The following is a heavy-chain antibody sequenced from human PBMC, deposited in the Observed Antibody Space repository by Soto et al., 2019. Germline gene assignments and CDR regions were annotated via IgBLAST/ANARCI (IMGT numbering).Heavy chain of an antibody. CDR2: IKQDGSEK. Sequence: GGSLRLSCAASGFTFSSYWMSWVRQAPGKGLEWVANIKQDGSEKYYVDSVKGRFTISRDNAKNSLYLQMNSLRAEDTAVYYCARGGRDIVVVPAPFDYWGQGTLVTVSS. V-gene: IGHV3-7*01. D-gene: IGHD2-2*01. CDR3: ARGGRDIVVVPAPFDY. J-gene: IGHJ4*02. CDR1: GFTFSSYW.